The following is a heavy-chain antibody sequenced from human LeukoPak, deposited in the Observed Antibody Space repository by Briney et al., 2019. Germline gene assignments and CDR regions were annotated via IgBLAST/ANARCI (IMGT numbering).Heavy chain of an antibody. CDR2: ISGSGGST. Sequence: GGSLRLSCAASGFTFSSYAMSWVRQAPGKGLEWVSAISGSGGSTHYADSVKGRFTISRDNSKNTLYLQMNSLRAEDTAVYYCAKPPRHYDSSGYLLALFDYWGQGTLVTVSS. D-gene: IGHD3-22*01. J-gene: IGHJ4*02. V-gene: IGHV3-23*01. CDR1: GFTFSSYA. CDR3: AKPPRHYDSSGYLLALFDY.